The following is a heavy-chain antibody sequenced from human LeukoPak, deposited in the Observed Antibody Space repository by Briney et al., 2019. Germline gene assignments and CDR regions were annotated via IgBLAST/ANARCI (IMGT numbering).Heavy chain of an antibody. CDR1: GYTFIDYY. Sequence: ASVKVSCKASGYTFIDYYMQWVRQAPGQGLEWMGRINPKSGGTNYAQKFQGRVTMTRDTSISTAYMELRSLRSDDTAVYYCARAGGYYDFWSGYYSHYWGQGTLVTVSS. CDR2: INPKSGGT. CDR3: ARAGGYYDFWSGYYSHY. D-gene: IGHD3-3*01. V-gene: IGHV1-2*06. J-gene: IGHJ4*02.